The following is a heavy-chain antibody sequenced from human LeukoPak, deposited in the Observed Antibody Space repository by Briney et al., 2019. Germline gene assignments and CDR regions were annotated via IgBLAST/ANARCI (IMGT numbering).Heavy chain of an antibody. V-gene: IGHV3-23*01. CDR3: AKDTADYGGNSDY. CDR1: GFTVSSNY. D-gene: IGHD4-23*01. CDR2: ISNSGGST. Sequence: GGSLRLSCAASGFTVSSNYMSWVRQAPGKGLEWVSAISNSGGSTNYADSVKGRFTISRDNSKNTLYLQMNSLRAEDTAVYYCAKDTADYGGNSDYWGQGTLVTVSS. J-gene: IGHJ4*02.